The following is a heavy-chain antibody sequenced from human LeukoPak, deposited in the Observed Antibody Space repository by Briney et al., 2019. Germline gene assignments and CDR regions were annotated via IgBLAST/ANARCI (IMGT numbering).Heavy chain of an antibody. D-gene: IGHD1-1*01. CDR2: THYRSQLYT. CDR1: GDSVSTINAA. J-gene: IGHJ6*02. V-gene: IGHV6-1*01. CDR3: ARSSWNHFYLYYGMDD. Sequence: SQTLSLTCDISGDSVSTINAAWNWIRQSPSRGLEWLGRTHYRSQLYTDYAISVKSRITITADTSKNQFFLQLKSVTPEDTAVYYCARSSWNHFYLYYGMDDWGQGTTVIVSS.